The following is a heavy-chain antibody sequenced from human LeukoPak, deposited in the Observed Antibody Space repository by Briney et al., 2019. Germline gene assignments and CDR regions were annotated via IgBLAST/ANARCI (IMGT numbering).Heavy chain of an antibody. D-gene: IGHD6-13*01. V-gene: IGHV1-2*02. CDR1: GYTFTGYY. CDR2: INPNSGGT. CDR3: AFGYSSSVNWFDP. J-gene: IGHJ5*02. Sequence: ASVKVSCKASGYTFTGYYMHWVRQAPGQGLEWMGWINPNSGGTNYAQKFQGRVTMTRDTSISTAYMELSRLRSDDTAVYICAFGYSSSVNWFDPWGQGTLVTVSS.